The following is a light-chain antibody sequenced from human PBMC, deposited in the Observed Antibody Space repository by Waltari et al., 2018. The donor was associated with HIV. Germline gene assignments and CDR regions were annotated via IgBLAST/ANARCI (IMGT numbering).Light chain of an antibody. V-gene: IGKV3-11*01. CDR1: QGVNSF. J-gene: IGKJ1*01. CDR2: DAS. Sequence: EIVLTQSPDILSFSPGETATLSCRASQGVNSFMAWFQQRPGQAPRLLIYDASNKATGVPARFSGSGSGTDFTLTISSLEPEDFAVYYCQQRRNWPRTFGRGTKVEVK. CDR3: QQRRNWPRT.